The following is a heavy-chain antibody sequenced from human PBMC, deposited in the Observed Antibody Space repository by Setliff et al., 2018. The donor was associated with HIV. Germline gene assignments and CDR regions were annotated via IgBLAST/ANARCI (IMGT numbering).Heavy chain of an antibody. Sequence: TLSLTCTVSGGSISSGSYYWSWIRQPAGKGLEWIGHIYTSGSTNYNPSLKSRVTISVEASKRQWSLKLNSVTAADTAVYFCATTECRGADCPQMYDYWGLGTMVTVSS. V-gene: IGHV4-61*09. D-gene: IGHD2-21*02. J-gene: IGHJ4*03. CDR2: IYTSGST. CDR1: GGSISSGSYY. CDR3: ATTECRGADCPQMYDY.